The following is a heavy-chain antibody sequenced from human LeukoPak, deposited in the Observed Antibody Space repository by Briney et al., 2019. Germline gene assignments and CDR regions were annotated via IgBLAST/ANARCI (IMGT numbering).Heavy chain of an antibody. CDR1: GYSFTTYW. J-gene: IGHJ4*02. D-gene: IGHD7-27*01. CDR3: ATHRTASLGILDY. CDR2: IYPDNSDT. V-gene: IGHV5-51*01. Sequence: GESLKISCKGSGYSFTTYWIGWVRQMPEKGLEWMGIIYPDNSDTRYSPSFQGQVTISADKSISTAYLQWSSLKASDTAMYYCATHRTASLGILDYWGQGTLVTVSS.